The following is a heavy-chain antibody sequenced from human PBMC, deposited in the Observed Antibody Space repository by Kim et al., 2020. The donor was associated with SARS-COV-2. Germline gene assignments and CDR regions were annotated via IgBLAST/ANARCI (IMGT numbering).Heavy chain of an antibody. CDR1: GGSISSSSYY. D-gene: IGHD3-3*01. V-gene: IGHV4-39*01. CDR3: ARHPVYYDFWSGYSKYFDY. Sequence: ETLSLTCTVSGGSISSSSYYWGWIRQPPGKGLDWIGSIYYSGSTYYNPSLKSRVTISIDTSKNQFSLKLSSLTAADTAVYYCARHPVYYDFWSGYSKYFDYWGQGTLVTVSS. J-gene: IGHJ4*02. CDR2: IYYSGST.